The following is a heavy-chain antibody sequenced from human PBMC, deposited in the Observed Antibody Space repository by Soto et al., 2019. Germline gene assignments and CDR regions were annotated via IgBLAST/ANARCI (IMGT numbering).Heavy chain of an antibody. CDR1: GFTFSSYA. D-gene: IGHD6-19*01. J-gene: IGHJ4*02. CDR2: ISGSGGST. Sequence: GGSLRLSCAASGFTFSSYAMSWVRQAPGKGLEWVSAISGSGGSTYYADSVKGRFTISRDNSKNTLYLQMNSLRAEDTAVYYCAKTESSGWYFSPDYWGQGTLVTVSS. CDR3: AKTESSGWYFSPDY. V-gene: IGHV3-23*01.